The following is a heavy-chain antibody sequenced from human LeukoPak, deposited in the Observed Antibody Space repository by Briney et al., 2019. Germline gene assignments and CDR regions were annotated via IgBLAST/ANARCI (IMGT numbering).Heavy chain of an antibody. V-gene: IGHV1-2*02. D-gene: IGHD3-10*01. Sequence: ASVKVSCKTSGYTFTDYYMYWVRQAPGQGLEYMGGINPKTGGAKYAQKFQGRVTMTRDTSISTAYIEVNRLTSDDTAVYYCVPQGSVPTYFDYWGQGTLVIVSS. CDR2: INPKTGGA. J-gene: IGHJ4*02. CDR3: VPQGSVPTYFDY. CDR1: GYTFTDYY.